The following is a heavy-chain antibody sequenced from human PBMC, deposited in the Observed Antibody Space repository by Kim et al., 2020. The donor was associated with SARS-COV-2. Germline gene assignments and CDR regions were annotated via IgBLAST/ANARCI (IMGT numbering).Heavy chain of an antibody. CDR1: GFTFSNYG. D-gene: IGHD3-10*01. Sequence: GGSLRLSCAASGFTFSNYGMHWVRQAPGKGLEWVAVISYHGSNKYYADSVKGRFTISRDNSKNTLYLQMNSLRAEDTAVYYCAKRRDSYGSGSYAPFDYWGQGALVTVSS. V-gene: IGHV3-30*18. J-gene: IGHJ4*02. CDR2: ISYHGSNK. CDR3: AKRRDSYGSGSYAPFDY.